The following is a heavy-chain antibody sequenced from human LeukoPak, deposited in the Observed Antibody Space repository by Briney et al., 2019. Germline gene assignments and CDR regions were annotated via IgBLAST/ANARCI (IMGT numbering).Heavy chain of an antibody. J-gene: IGHJ4*02. V-gene: IGHV3-74*01. CDR3: ATKQWLAPPPDS. Sequence: GGSLRLSCAASGFTFSKYWMLWVRQAPGKGLESVSRINTDGTVTTYADSVKGRFTVYRDNADNTIFLQMNSVRDEDTAVYYCATKQWLAPPPDSWGQGTPVTVSS. CDR1: GFTFSKYW. D-gene: IGHD6-19*01. CDR2: INTDGTVT.